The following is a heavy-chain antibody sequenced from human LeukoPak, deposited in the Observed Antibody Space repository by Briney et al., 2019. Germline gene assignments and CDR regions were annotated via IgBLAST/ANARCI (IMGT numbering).Heavy chain of an antibody. CDR3: ARGPGPSTPLMDV. V-gene: IGHV3-74*01. D-gene: IGHD3-10*01. J-gene: IGHJ6*02. Sequence: GGSLRLSCAASGFTLNTFWMHWVRQAPGKGLVWVSRINSDGSDTSNADSVKGRFTISRDNAKNTLYLQMNSLRVEDTAVYYCARGPGPSTPLMDVWSQGTTVTVSS. CDR1: GFTLNTFW. CDR2: INSDGSDT.